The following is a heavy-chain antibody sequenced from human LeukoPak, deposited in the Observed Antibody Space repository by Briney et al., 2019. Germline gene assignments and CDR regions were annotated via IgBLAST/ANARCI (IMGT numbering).Heavy chain of an antibody. CDR3: AKNGDRGAYCTGGTCYPYFYYYMDV. J-gene: IGHJ6*03. D-gene: IGHD2-15*01. CDR1: VFTFSSYT. CDR2: ISSSSSYI. Sequence: GGSLRLSCAASVFTFSSYTMKWVRQAPGKGLEWVSSISSSSSYIYYADSVKGRFTISRDNAKNSLYLQMNSLRAEDTAIYYCAKNGDRGAYCTGGTCYPYFYYYMDVWGKGTTVTI. V-gene: IGHV3-21*04.